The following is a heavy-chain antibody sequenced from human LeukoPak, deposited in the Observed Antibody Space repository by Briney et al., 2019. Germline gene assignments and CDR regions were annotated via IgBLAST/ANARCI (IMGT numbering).Heavy chain of an antibody. Sequence: GALRLSCAASGFIFNSYGMHWVRQAPGKGLEWVAVISYDGNKKDYADSVKGRFTIFRDNSKTTLYLQMNSLRTEDTAVYYCGKDRVFYYYYYGMDVWGQGTTVTVSS. J-gene: IGHJ6*02. D-gene: IGHD3-10*01. CDR1: GFIFNSYG. V-gene: IGHV3-30*18. CDR3: GKDRVFYYYYYGMDV. CDR2: ISYDGNKK.